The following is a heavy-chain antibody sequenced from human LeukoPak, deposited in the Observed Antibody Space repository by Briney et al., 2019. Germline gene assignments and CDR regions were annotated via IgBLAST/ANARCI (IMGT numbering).Heavy chain of an antibody. D-gene: IGHD2-2*01. CDR3: TTESVVVPPPSYSDY. Sequence: GGSLRLSCAASGFTFSNAWMSWVRQAPGKGLEWVGRIKSKTDGWTTDYAAPVKGRFTISRDDSKNTLYLQMNSLKTEDTAVYYCTTESVVVPPPSYSDYWGQGTLVTVSS. CDR1: GFTFSNAW. CDR2: IKSKTDGWTT. J-gene: IGHJ4*02. V-gene: IGHV3-15*01.